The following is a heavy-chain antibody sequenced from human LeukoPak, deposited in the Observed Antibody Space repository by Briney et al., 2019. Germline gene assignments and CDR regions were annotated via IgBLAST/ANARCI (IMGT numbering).Heavy chain of an antibody. CDR2: IYYSGST. J-gene: IGHJ5*02. V-gene: IGHV4-39*01. CDR1: GGSISSSIYY. CDR3: ARHGGGSGSYYPYNWFDP. Sequence: SETLSLTCTVSGGSISSSIYYWGWIRQPPWKGLEGIGSIYYSGSTYYNPSLKSRVTISVDTSKNQFSLKLSSVTAADTAVYYCARHGGGSGSYYPYNWFDPWGQGTLVTVSS. D-gene: IGHD3-10*01.